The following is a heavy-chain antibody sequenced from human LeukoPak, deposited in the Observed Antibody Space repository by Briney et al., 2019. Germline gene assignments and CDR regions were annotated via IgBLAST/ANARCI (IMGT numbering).Heavy chain of an antibody. CDR1: EFTFSRYS. V-gene: IGHV3-21*01. CDR2: ISTSSSYI. D-gene: IGHD4-11*01. CDR3: VSDSNSWYDS. Sequence: GGSLRLSCVASEFTFSRYSVNWVRQAPGKGLEWVSSISTSSSYIFYADSVKGRFTISRDNAKKSLYLQMNSLRAEDTAVYSCVSDSNSWYDSWGPGTLVTVSS. J-gene: IGHJ5*01.